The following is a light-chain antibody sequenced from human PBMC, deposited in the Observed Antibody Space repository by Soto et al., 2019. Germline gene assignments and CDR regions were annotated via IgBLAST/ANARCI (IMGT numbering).Light chain of an antibody. CDR3: QQYGNSRFT. CDR1: QSVSSSS. J-gene: IGKJ2*01. V-gene: IGKV3-20*01. Sequence: VLTQSPGTLSLSAGDRATLSCRASQSVSSSSFAWYQQKPGQAPRLPIFGTSARATGIPDRFRGSGSGTEFTLTITRLEPEDFAVYYCQQYGNSRFTFGRGTKLEIK. CDR2: GTS.